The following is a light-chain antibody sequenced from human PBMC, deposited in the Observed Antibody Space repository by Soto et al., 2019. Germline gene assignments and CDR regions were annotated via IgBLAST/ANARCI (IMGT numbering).Light chain of an antibody. CDR3: SSYRSNSPWV. Sequence: QSVLTQPASVSGSPGQSITISCTGTSSDVGGYNYVSWYQQHPGKAPKLMIYNVSSRPSGVSNRFSGSKSGNTASLTISGLQAEDEADYYCSSYRSNSPWVFGGGTKLTVL. CDR2: NVS. J-gene: IGLJ3*02. V-gene: IGLV2-14*01. CDR1: SSDVGGYNY.